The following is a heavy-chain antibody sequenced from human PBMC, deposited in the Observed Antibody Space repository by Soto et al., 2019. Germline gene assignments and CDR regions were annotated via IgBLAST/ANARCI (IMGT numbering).Heavy chain of an antibody. CDR1: GGSISTGGYY. V-gene: IGHV4-31*03. CDR2: IDGSGYT. CDR3: ARKQAGFFYGIDY. Sequence: PSETLSLTCTVSGGSISTGGYYWSWIRQYPGKGLEWLGYIDGSGYTFYNPSLQSRLTLSMDTSKNQFSLKLSSATAADTAVYFWARKQAGFFYGIDYWGQGTLVTVSS. J-gene: IGHJ4*02. D-gene: IGHD3-3*01.